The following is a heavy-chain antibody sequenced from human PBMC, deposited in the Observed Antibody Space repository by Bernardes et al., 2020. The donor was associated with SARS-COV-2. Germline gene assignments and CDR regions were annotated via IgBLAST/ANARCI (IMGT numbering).Heavy chain of an antibody. CDR3: AKDSIGYSSSGRSYWYFDL. D-gene: IGHD6-13*01. Sequence: GGSLRLSCAASGFTFSSYAMSWVRQAPGKGLEWVSAISGSGGSTYYADSVKGRFTISRDNSKNTLYLQMNSLRAEDTAVYYCAKDSIGYSSSGRSYWYFDLWGRGTLVTVSS. V-gene: IGHV3-23*01. J-gene: IGHJ2*01. CDR1: GFTFSSYA. CDR2: ISGSGGST.